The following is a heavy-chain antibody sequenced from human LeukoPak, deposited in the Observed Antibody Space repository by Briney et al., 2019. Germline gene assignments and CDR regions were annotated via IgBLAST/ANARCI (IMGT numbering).Heavy chain of an antibody. J-gene: IGHJ5*02. D-gene: IGHD2-15*01. CDR2: PSARYKWYN. CDR3: ARVGGYCSGGSCDWYNWFDP. CDR1: GDSVSSNSAA. V-gene: IGHV6-1*01. Sequence: SHTLSLTCAISGDSVSSNSAAWNWIRQPPSRGLEWLGSPSARYKWYNDYAVSVKSRITINPDTSKNQFSLQLNSVTPEDTAVYYCARVGGYCSGGSCDWYNWFDPWGQGTLVTVSS.